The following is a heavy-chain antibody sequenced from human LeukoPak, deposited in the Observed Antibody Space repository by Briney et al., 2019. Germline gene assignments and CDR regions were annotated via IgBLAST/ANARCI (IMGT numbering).Heavy chain of an antibody. CDR1: GFTFSSYG. CDR3: ARVREIAARRSPLYYFDY. Sequence: PGRSLRLSCAASGFTFSSYGMHWVRQAPGKGLEWVAVISYDGSNKYYADSVKGRFTISRDNSKNTLYLQMNSLRAEDTAVYYCARVREIAARRSPLYYFDYWGQGTLVTVSS. D-gene: IGHD6-6*01. J-gene: IGHJ4*02. V-gene: IGHV3-30*03. CDR2: ISYDGSNK.